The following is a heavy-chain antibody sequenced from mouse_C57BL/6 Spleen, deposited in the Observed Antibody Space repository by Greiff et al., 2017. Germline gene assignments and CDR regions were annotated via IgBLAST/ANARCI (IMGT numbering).Heavy chain of an antibody. CDR1: GYTFTSYW. CDR3: AIAGHYDYDSWFAY. V-gene: IGHV1-74*01. J-gene: IGHJ3*01. D-gene: IGHD2-4*01. Sequence: QVQLKQPGAELVKPGASVKVSCKASGYTFTSYWMHWVKQRPGQGLEWIGRIHPSDSATNYNQKFKGKATLTVDKSSSTAYMQLSSLTSEDSAVYYCAIAGHYDYDSWFAYWGQGTLVTVSA. CDR2: IHPSDSAT.